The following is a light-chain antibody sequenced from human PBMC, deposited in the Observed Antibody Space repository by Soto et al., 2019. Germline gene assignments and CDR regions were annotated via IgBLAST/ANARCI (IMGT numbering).Light chain of an antibody. CDR1: QSVSSD. CDR3: QQYYSWYT. V-gene: IGKV3-15*01. Sequence: EIVMTQSPATLSVSPGERATLSCRATQSVSSDLAWYQQKPGQAPRLLVYGASTRATGNPARFGGSGSGTEFTLTISSLQSEDFAVYYCQQYYSWYTFGQGTKVEIK. CDR2: GAS. J-gene: IGKJ2*01.